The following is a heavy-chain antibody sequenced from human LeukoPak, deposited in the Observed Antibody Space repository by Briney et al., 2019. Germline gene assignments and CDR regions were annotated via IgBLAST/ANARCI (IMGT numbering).Heavy chain of an antibody. CDR3: ARGVDDIAVAGHFDY. J-gene: IGHJ4*02. Sequence: LSLTCAVYGGSFSGYCWSWIRQAPGKGLEWVSYISSSGSTIYYADSVKGRFTISRDNAKNSLYLQMNSLRAEDTAVYYCARGVDDIAVAGHFDYWGQGTLVTVSS. D-gene: IGHD6-19*01. CDR1: GGSFSGYC. CDR2: ISSSGSTI. V-gene: IGHV3-11*01.